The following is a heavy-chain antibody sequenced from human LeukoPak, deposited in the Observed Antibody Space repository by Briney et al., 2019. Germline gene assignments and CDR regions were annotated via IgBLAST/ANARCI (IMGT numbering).Heavy chain of an antibody. D-gene: IGHD6-13*01. CDR3: ATDRRPLKGIAAAGPYYMDV. V-gene: IGHV1-24*01. Sequence: ASVKVSCKVSGYTLTELSMHWVRQAPGKGLEWMGGFDPEDGETIYAQKFQGRVTMTEDTSTDTAYMELSSLRSEDTAVYYCATDRRPLKGIAAAGPYYMDVWGKGTTVTVSS. CDR2: FDPEDGET. J-gene: IGHJ6*03. CDR1: GYTLTELS.